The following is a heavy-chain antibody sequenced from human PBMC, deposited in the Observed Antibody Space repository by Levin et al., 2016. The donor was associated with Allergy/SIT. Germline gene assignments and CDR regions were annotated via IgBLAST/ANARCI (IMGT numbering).Heavy chain of an antibody. CDR1: GGTFSSYA. V-gene: IGHV1-69*04. CDR2: IIPILGIA. Sequence: SVKVSCKASGGTFSSYAISWVRQAPGQGLEWMGRIIPILGIANYAQKFQGRVTITADESTSTAYMELSSLRSEDTAVYYCARVGATGFGDYFDYWGQGTLVTVSS. D-gene: IGHD1-26*01. CDR3: ARVGATGFGDYFDY. J-gene: IGHJ4*02.